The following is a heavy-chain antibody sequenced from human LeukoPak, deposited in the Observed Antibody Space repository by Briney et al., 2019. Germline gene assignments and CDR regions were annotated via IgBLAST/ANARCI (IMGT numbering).Heavy chain of an antibody. CDR1: GGTFSSYA. Sequence: SVKVSCKASGGTFSSYAISWVRQAPGQGLEWMGGVIPIFGTANYAQKFQGRVTITADKSTSTAYMELSSLRSEDTAVYYCARAQQLPFYYFDYWGQGTLVTVSS. D-gene: IGHD6-13*01. CDR2: VIPIFGTA. J-gene: IGHJ4*02. V-gene: IGHV1-69*06. CDR3: ARAQQLPFYYFDY.